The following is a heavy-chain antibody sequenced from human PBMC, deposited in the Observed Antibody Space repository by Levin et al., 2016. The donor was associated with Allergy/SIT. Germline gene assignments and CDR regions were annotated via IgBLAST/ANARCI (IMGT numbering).Heavy chain of an antibody. CDR1: GFTFDDYG. D-gene: IGHD3-22*01. Sequence: GGSLRLSCAASGFTFDDYGMSWVRQAPGKGLEWVSGINWNGGSTGYADSVKGRFTISRDNAKNSLYLQMNSLRAEDTALYYCARDAYDSSGYPYYFDYWGQGTLVTVSS. CDR2: INWNGGST. J-gene: IGHJ4*02. CDR3: ARDAYDSSGYPYYFDY. V-gene: IGHV3-20*04.